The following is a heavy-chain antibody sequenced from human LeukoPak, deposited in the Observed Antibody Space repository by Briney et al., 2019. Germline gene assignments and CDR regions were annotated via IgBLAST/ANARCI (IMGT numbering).Heavy chain of an antibody. D-gene: IGHD2-8*01. CDR1: GFTFSSYW. CDR3: ARGYYSASRIDY. V-gene: IGHV3-7*02. CDR2: IKQDGSEE. Sequence: AGGSLRLSCAASGFTFSSYWMSWVGHAPGKGLEGVAKIKQDGSEEVYVDSVRGRFTISRDNAKNSLFLQMNTLRAEDTAVYYCARGYYSASRIDYWGQGALVTISS. J-gene: IGHJ4*02.